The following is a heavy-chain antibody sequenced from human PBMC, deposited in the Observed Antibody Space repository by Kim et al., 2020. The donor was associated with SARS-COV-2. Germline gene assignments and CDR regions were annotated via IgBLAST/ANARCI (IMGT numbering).Heavy chain of an antibody. V-gene: IGHV3-48*03. CDR2: STI. J-gene: IGHJ4*02. D-gene: IGHD2-15*01. Sequence: STIYYAASVKGRFTISRHNAKNSLYLQMNSLRAEDTAVYYCALSGASFDYWGQGTLVTVSS. CDR3: ALSGASFDY.